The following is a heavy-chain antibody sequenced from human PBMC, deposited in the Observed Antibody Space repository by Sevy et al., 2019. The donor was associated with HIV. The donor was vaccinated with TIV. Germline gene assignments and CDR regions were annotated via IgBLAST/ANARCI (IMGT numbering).Heavy chain of an antibody. Sequence: ASVKVSCKASGYTFTSYYMHWVRQAPGQGLEWMGIINPSGGSTSYAQKFQGRVTMTRVTSTSTVYMELSSLRSEDTAVYYCASYGSGSNFDYWGQGTLVTVSS. CDR2: INPSGGST. V-gene: IGHV1-46*01. D-gene: IGHD3-10*01. CDR3: ASYGSGSNFDY. J-gene: IGHJ4*02. CDR1: GYTFTSYY.